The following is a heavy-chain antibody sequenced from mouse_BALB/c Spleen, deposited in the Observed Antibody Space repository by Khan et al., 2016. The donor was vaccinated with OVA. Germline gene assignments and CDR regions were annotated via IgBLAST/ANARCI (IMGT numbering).Heavy chain of an antibody. V-gene: IGHV1S137*01. CDR3: VRGSGKSRFAY. CDR1: GYTFTDFA. Sequence: VELVESGAELVRPGVSVKISCKGSGYTFTDFAMHWMKQSHAKSLEWLGVISTYYGDADYNHKFRDKATMTVDKSSSTAYMELAGLTSEDSAIYYCVRGSGKSRFAYWGQGTLVTVSA. D-gene: IGHD1-3*01. J-gene: IGHJ3*01. CDR2: ISTYYGDA.